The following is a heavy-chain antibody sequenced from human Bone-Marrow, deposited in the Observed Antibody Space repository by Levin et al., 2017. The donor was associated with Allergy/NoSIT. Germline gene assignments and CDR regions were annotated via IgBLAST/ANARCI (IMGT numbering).Heavy chain of an antibody. Sequence: ASVKVSCKASGYTFTSYDINWVRQATGQGLEWMGWMNPNSGNTGYAQKFQGRVTMTRNTSISTAYMELSSLRSEDTAVYYCARGGSLYCTNGVCYTPHDAFDIWGQGTMVTVSS. J-gene: IGHJ3*02. CDR3: ARGGSLYCTNGVCYTPHDAFDI. V-gene: IGHV1-8*01. CDR2: MNPNSGNT. D-gene: IGHD2-8*01. CDR1: GYTFTSYD.